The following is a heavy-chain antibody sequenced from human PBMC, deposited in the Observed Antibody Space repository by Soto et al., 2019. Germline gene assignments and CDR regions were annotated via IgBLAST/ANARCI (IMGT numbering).Heavy chain of an antibody. CDR3: ARSLRRRPW. J-gene: IGHJ4*02. D-gene: IGHD4-17*01. CDR2: INHSGST. CDR1: GGSFSCYY. Sequence: SETLCLTCAVYGGSFSCYYWSWIRQPPGKGLEWIGEINHSGSTNYNPSLKSRVTISVDTSKNQFSLKLSSVTAADTAVYYCARSLRRRPWWGQGTLVTVSS. V-gene: IGHV4-34*01.